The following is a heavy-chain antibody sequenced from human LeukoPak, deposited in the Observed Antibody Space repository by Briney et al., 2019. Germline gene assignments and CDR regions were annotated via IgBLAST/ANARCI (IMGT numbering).Heavy chain of an antibody. J-gene: IGHJ4*02. CDR2: IYYSGST. CDR1: GGSISSYY. V-gene: IGHV4-59*01. CDR3: ARGPRIQLWHRGFDY. Sequence: SETLSLTCTVSGGSISSYYWSWIRQPPGKGLEWIGYIYYSGSTNYNPSLKSRVTISVDTSKNQFSLKLSSVTAADTAVYYCARGPRIQLWHRGFDYWGQGTLVTVSS. D-gene: IGHD5-18*01.